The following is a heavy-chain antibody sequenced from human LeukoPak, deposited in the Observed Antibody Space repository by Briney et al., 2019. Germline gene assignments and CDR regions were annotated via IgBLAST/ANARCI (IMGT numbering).Heavy chain of an antibody. J-gene: IGHJ4*02. V-gene: IGHV3-11*01. CDR3: AKRHKLGYCSGGSCYSGFDY. CDR2: ISSSGSTI. CDR1: GFTFSDYY. Sequence: PGGSLRLSCAASGFTFSDYYMSWIRQAPGKGLEWVSYISSSGSTIYYADSVKGRFTISRDNSKNTLCLQMNSLRAEDTAVYYCAKRHKLGYCSGGSCYSGFDYWGQGTLVTVSS. D-gene: IGHD2-15*01.